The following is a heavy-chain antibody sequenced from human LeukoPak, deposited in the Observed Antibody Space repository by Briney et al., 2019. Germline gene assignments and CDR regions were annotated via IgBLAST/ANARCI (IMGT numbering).Heavy chain of an antibody. CDR2: INAGNGNT. D-gene: IGHD1-14*01. Sequence: ASVKVSCKTSGNTFSSNIINWVRQARGQRLDWXXWINAGNGNTKYSEKFQGRVTITRDTSASTVYMELSSLRSEDTAEYYCARERPTTTAFHVWGQGTMVTVSP. V-gene: IGHV1-3*01. J-gene: IGHJ3*01. CDR1: GNTFSSNI. CDR3: ARERPTTTAFHV.